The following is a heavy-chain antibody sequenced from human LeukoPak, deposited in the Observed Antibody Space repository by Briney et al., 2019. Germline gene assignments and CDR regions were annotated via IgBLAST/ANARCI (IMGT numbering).Heavy chain of an antibody. Sequence: TGGSLRLSCAASGFTFSSYEMNWVRQAPGKGLEWVSYISSSGSTIYYADSVKGRFTISRDNAKNSLYLQMNSLRAEDTAVYYCARDPYNGAYSEGYYYYYMDVWGKGTTVTVSS. J-gene: IGHJ6*03. CDR3: ARDPYNGAYSEGYYYYYMDV. V-gene: IGHV3-48*03. CDR2: ISSSGSTI. D-gene: IGHD1-1*01. CDR1: GFTFSSYE.